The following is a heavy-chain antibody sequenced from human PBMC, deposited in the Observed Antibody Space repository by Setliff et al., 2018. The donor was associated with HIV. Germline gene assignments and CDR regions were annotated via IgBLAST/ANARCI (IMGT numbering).Heavy chain of an antibody. J-gene: IGHJ5*02. CDR1: GYSVSSGYY. CDR3: GRGWFDP. CDR2: FYHSGST. D-gene: IGHD3-10*01. V-gene: IGHV4-38-2*01. Sequence: SETLSLTCAVSGYSVSSGYYWGWIRQPPGKGLEWIGSFYHSGSTFYNPSLKSRVTISLDTSKNQFSLKLRSVTAADTAVYYCGRGWFDPWGQGTLVTVSS.